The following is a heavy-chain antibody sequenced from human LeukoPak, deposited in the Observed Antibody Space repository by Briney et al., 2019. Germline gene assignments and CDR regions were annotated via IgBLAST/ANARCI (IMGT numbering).Heavy chain of an antibody. CDR1: GWVFTRYW. CDR3: ARQTAMGRSGDY. J-gene: IGHJ4*02. Sequence: GGPLQISSHAPGWVFTRYWIGWVRARPGKGQRWRGIIDPSDSENRYTPSFQGQVTISVDKSLTTADLQWNSLKASDTAMYYCARQTAMGRSGDYWGQGTLVTVSS. CDR2: IDPSDSEN. D-gene: IGHD5-18*01. V-gene: IGHV5-51*01.